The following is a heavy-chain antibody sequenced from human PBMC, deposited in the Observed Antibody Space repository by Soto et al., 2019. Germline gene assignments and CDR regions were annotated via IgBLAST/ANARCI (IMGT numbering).Heavy chain of an antibody. Sequence: SETLCLTCTVSGVSIISGGYSWSWIRQPPGKGLEWIGYIYHSGSTYYNPSLKSRVTISRDNAKNLVYLQMNSLRAEDTAVYYCAKDSSGYYVFDYWGQGTLVTVSS. J-gene: IGHJ4*02. CDR2: IYHSGST. D-gene: IGHD3-22*01. V-gene: IGHV4-30-2*01. CDR1: GVSIISGGYS. CDR3: AKDSSGYYVFDY.